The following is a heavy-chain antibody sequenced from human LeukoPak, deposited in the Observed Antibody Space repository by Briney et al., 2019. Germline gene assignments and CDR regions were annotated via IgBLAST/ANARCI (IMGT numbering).Heavy chain of an antibody. V-gene: IGHV3-15*04. Sequence: GGSLRLSCAASGFIFTGYFMSWVRQVPGKGLEWVGQTVSEIDGGTTDYAAPVKGRFTISRDDSKSTLYLQMNSLKIEDTAVYYCTTDEDWNYARKDVWGQGATVIVSS. J-gene: IGHJ6*02. CDR3: TTDEDWNYARKDV. CDR2: TVSEIDGGTT. D-gene: IGHD1-7*01. CDR1: GFIFTGYF.